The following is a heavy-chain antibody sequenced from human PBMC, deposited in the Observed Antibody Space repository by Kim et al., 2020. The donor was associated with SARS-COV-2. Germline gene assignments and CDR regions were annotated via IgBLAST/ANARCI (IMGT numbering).Heavy chain of an antibody. Sequence: AYAASVKGRFTISRDDSKNTAYLQMNSLKTEDTAVYYCTRHPTPGYSRDYWGQGTLVTVSS. D-gene: IGHD6-13*01. V-gene: IGHV3-73*01. CDR3: TRHPTPGYSRDY. J-gene: IGHJ4*02.